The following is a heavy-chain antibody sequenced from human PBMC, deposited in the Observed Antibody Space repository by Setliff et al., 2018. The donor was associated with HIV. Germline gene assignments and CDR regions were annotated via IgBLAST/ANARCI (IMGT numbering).Heavy chain of an antibody. D-gene: IGHD1-26*01. V-gene: IGHV3-9*01. J-gene: IGHJ4*02. Sequence: SLRLSCAASGFTFSISDMHWVRQAPGKGLEWVSGISWNSGSIGYADSVKGRFTISRDNSKNTLDLQMNSLRAEDTAVYYCAKGRHLLYYFDYWGQGTLVTVSS. CDR1: GFTFSISD. CDR3: AKGRHLLYYFDY. CDR2: ISWNSGSI.